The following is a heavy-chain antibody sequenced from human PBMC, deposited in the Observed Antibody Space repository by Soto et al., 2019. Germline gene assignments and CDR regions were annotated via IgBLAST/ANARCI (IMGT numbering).Heavy chain of an antibody. V-gene: IGHV3-74*01. D-gene: IGHD5-18*01. Sequence: GGSLRLSCAASGFTFSSYWMHWVRQAPGKGLVWVSRINSDGSSISYADSVKGRFTISRDNAKNSLYLQMNSLRAEDTAVYYCARPRGYSYGYSDYWGQGTLVTVSS. CDR1: GFTFSSYW. CDR2: INSDGSSI. J-gene: IGHJ4*02. CDR3: ARPRGYSYGYSDY.